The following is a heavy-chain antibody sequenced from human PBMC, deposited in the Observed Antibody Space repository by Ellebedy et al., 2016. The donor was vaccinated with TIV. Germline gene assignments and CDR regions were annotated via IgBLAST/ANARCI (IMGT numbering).Heavy chain of an antibody. V-gene: IGHV3-7*03. J-gene: IGHJ2*01. D-gene: IGHD1-1*01. CDR2: IEDAGTET. Sequence: PSETLSLTCAASGFTFSSYAMSWVRQAPGKGLEWVASIEDAGTETYSVDSAEGRFIISRDNAKNSLYLRINNPRDEGTAVYYCARRGSRYWHFDLWGPGTQVIVSS. CDR3: ARRGSRYWHFDL. CDR1: GFTFSSYA.